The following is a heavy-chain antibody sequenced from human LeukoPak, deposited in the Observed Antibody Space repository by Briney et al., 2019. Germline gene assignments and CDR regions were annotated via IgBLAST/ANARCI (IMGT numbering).Heavy chain of an antibody. CDR2: INHSGGT. CDR1: GGSFSGYH. CDR3: ARPGQLGSLYYGMDV. J-gene: IGHJ6*02. Sequence: SETPSLTCAVYGGSFSGYHWSWIRQPPGKGLEWIGEINHSGGTNYNPSLKSRVTMSVDTSKNQFSLKLSSVTAADTAVYYCARPGQLGSLYYGMDVWGQGTTVTVS. V-gene: IGHV4-34*01. D-gene: IGHD3-10*01.